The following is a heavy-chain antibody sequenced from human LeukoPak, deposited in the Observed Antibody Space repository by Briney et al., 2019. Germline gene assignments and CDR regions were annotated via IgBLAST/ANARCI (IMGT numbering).Heavy chain of an antibody. CDR3: ARDQGKEYSSSWYPFYYYYYGMDV. Sequence: ASVKVSCKASGYTFTSYGISWVRQAPGQGLEWMGWISAYTGNTNYAQKLQGRVTMTPDTSTSTAYMELRSLRSDDTAVYYCARDQGKEYSSSWYPFYYYYYGMDVWGKGTTVTVSS. J-gene: IGHJ6*04. V-gene: IGHV1-18*04. D-gene: IGHD6-13*01. CDR2: ISAYTGNT. CDR1: GYTFTSYG.